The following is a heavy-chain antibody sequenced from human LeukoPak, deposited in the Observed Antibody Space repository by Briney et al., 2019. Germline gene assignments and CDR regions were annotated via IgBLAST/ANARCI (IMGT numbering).Heavy chain of an antibody. J-gene: IGHJ4*02. D-gene: IGHD2-8*01. CDR3: ARHVYCSNGICSDY. Sequence: SETLSLTCTVSGGSISSYYWSWIRQPAGKGLEWIGRIYTSGTTNYNPSLKSRVTMSVDKSKNQFSLKLSFVTAADTAVYYCARHVYCSNGICSDYWGQGTLVTVSS. CDR2: IYTSGTT. V-gene: IGHV4-4*07. CDR1: GGSISSYY.